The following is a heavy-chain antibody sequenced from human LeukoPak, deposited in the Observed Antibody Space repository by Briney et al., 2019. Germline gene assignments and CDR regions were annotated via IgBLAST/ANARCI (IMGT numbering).Heavy chain of an antibody. J-gene: IGHJ4*02. CDR3: ARDFNWAFDY. CDR2: ISHDGNTG. Sequence: PGGSLRLSCAASGITVSSNYMSWVRQVPGKGLEWLAIISHDGNTGHYADSVKGRFTISRGNSKDTVDLQMNSLRADDTAVYYCARDFNWAFDYWGQGTLVTVSS. CDR1: GITVSSNY. V-gene: IGHV3-30-3*01. D-gene: IGHD3-16*01.